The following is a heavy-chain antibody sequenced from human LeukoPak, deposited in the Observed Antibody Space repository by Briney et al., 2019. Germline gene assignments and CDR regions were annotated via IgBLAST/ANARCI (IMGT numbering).Heavy chain of an antibody. J-gene: IGHJ4*02. D-gene: IGHD2-2*01. CDR2: ISGSGTHK. Sequence: PGGSLRLSCAASGFTLSDFYMSWIRQAPGKGLEWVAYISGSGTHKYYASSVEGRFTISRDIAKNSLLLQMNSLRVDDTAVYYCARGNALDYWGPGTLVTVSS. V-gene: IGHV3-11*01. CDR1: GFTLSDFY. CDR3: ARGNALDY.